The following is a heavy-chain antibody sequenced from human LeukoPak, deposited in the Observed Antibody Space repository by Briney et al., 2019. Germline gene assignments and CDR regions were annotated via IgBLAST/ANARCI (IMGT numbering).Heavy chain of an antibody. Sequence: GGSLRLSCAASGFTFSSYSMNWVRQAPGKGLEWVSSISSSSSYIYYADSVKGRFTISRDNAKNSLYLQMNSLRAEDTAVYYCARDLASLVGATYAFDIWGQGTMVTVSS. V-gene: IGHV3-21*04. CDR2: ISSSSSYI. CDR3: ARDLASLVGATYAFDI. CDR1: GFTFSSYS. J-gene: IGHJ3*02. D-gene: IGHD1-26*01.